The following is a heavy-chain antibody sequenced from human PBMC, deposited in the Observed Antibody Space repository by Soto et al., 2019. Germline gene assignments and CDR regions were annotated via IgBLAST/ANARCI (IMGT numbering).Heavy chain of an antibody. CDR1: SGSITISSYY. J-gene: IGHJ5*02. D-gene: IGHD2-2*01. Sequence: PSETLSLTCTFSSGSITISSYYWSWIRQPPGKGLEWIGYIYYSGSTDYNPSLKSRVTISVDTSKNQFSLKLSSVTAADTAVYYCARVPDRWGQGTLVTVSS. CDR3: ARVPDR. CDR2: IYYSGST. V-gene: IGHV4-61*05.